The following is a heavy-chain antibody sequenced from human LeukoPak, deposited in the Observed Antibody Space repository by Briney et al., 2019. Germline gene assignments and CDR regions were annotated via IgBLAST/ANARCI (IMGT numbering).Heavy chain of an antibody. D-gene: IGHD2-2*01. CDR3: ARGGIHCSSTSCYPVFDY. V-gene: IGHV4-34*01. CDR1: GGSFSGYY. J-gene: IGHJ4*02. CDR2: INHSGST. Sequence: SETLSLTCAVYGGSFSGYYWSWIRQPPGKGLEWIGEINHSGSTNYNPSLKSRVTISVDTSKNQFSLKLCSVTAADTAVYYCARGGIHCSSTSCYPVFDYWGQGTLVTVSS.